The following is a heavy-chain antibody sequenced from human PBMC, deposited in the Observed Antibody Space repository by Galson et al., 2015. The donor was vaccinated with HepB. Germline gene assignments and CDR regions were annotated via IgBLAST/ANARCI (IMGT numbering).Heavy chain of an antibody. CDR3: AKRFSPLSRGIITMVRGVIITAGYFQH. Sequence: SLRLSCAASGFTFSSYAMSWVRQAPGKGLEWVSAISGSGGSTYYADSVKGRFTISRDNSKNTLYLQMNSLRAEDTAVYYCAKRFSPLSRGIITMVRGVIITAGYFQHWGQGTLVTVSS. D-gene: IGHD3-10*01. CDR2: ISGSGGST. V-gene: IGHV3-23*01. J-gene: IGHJ1*01. CDR1: GFTFSSYA.